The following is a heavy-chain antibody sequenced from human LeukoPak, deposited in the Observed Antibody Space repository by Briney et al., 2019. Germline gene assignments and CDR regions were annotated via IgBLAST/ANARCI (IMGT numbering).Heavy chain of an antibody. D-gene: IGHD2-2*01. CDR1: GFTFDDYA. Sequence: GGSLRLSCAASGFTFDDYAMHWVRQAPGKGLEWVSGISWNSGSIGYADSVKGRFTISRDNAKNSLYLQMNSLRAEDTAVYYCARDPELFRYCSSTSCRMSSTFRFDAFDIWGQGTMVTVSS. V-gene: IGHV3-9*01. J-gene: IGHJ3*02. CDR3: ARDPELFRYCSSTSCRMSSTFRFDAFDI. CDR2: ISWNSGSI.